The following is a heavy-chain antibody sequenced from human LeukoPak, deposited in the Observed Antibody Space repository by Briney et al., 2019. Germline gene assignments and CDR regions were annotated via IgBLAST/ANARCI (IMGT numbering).Heavy chain of an antibody. V-gene: IGHV1-69*13. CDR3: ASGYSSPQYYYYYYMDV. CDR1: GGTFSSYA. D-gene: IGHD6-13*01. Sequence: GASVKVSCKASGGTFSSYAISWVRQAPGQGLEWMGGIIPIFGTANYAQKFQGRVTITADESTSTAYMELSSRRSEDTAVYYCASGYSSPQYYYYYYMDVWGKGTTVTVSS. CDR2: IIPIFGTA. J-gene: IGHJ6*03.